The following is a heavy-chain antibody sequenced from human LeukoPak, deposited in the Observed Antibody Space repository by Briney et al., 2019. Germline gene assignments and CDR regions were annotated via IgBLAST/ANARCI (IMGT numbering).Heavy chain of an antibody. CDR1: GFTFSSYA. CDR2: IRYDGSNK. D-gene: IGHD3-9*01. CDR3: AKDRGHYDILTGPDY. V-gene: IGHV3-30*02. Sequence: GGSLRLSCAASGFTFSSYAMHWVRQAPGKGLEWVAFIRYDGSNKYYADSVKGRFTISRDNSKNTLYLQMNSLRAEDTAVYYCAKDRGHYDILTGPDYWGQGTLVTVSS. J-gene: IGHJ4*02.